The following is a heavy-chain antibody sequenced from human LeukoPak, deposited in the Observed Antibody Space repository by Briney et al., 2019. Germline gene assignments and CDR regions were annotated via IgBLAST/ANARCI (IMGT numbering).Heavy chain of an antibody. CDR3: ARGGYSGSGGFDY. V-gene: IGHV3-48*04. D-gene: IGHD1-26*01. CDR1: GYSFTSYW. Sequence: GESLKISCKGSGYSFTSYWIGWVRQAPGKGLEWISYISCSGTTIYYADSVKGRFTISRDNAKNSLFLQMNSLRAEDTAVYYCARGGYSGSGGFDYWGQGTLVTVSS. CDR2: ISCSGTTI. J-gene: IGHJ4*02.